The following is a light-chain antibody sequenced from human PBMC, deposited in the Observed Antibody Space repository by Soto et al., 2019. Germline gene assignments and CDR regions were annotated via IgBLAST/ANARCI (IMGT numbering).Light chain of an antibody. CDR1: PSINIW. Sequence: GDRVTITCRASPSINIWLAWYQQKPGKAPKLLIYDASRLESGVPLRFSGSGSGTEFTLTISSLQPDDSATYYCQQYNSYRTFGQGTKVEIK. V-gene: IGKV1-5*01. CDR2: DAS. J-gene: IGKJ1*01. CDR3: QQYNSYRT.